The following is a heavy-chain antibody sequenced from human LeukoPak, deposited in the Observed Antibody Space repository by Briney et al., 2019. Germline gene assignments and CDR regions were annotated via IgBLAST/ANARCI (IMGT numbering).Heavy chain of an antibody. CDR3: AREGGEYYYDSSGYYSNWFDP. CDR1: GGSVSSSSNY. J-gene: IGHJ5*02. D-gene: IGHD3-22*01. Sequence: SETLSLTCTVSGGSVSSSSNYWGWIRQPPGRGLEWIVSIYYSGSTYYNPSLNSRVTISADTSKNQFSLKLSSVTAADTAVYYCAREGGEYYYDSSGYYSNWFDPWGQGTLVTVSS. V-gene: IGHV4-39*02. CDR2: IYYSGST.